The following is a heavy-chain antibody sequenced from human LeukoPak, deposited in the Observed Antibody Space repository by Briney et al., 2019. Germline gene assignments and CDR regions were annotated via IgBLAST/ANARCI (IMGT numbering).Heavy chain of an antibody. V-gene: IGHV1-8*02. CDR2: MNPNSGST. D-gene: IGHD4/OR15-4a*01. CDR1: GYTFTSYG. J-gene: IGHJ6*02. CDR3: ARRVPSYYYYAMDV. Sequence: ASVKVSCKASGYTFTSYGISWVRQAPGQGLEWMGWMNPNSGSTGYAQKFQGRVTMTRDTSITTAYMELSSLRSEDTAVYFCARRVPSYYYYAMDVWGQGTTVTVSS.